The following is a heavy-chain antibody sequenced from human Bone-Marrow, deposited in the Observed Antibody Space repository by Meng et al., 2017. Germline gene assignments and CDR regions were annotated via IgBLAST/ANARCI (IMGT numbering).Heavy chain of an antibody. CDR2: IIPIFGTA. J-gene: IGHJ4*02. V-gene: IGHV1-69*13. Sequence: SVKVSCKASGGTFSSYAISWVRQAPGQGLEWMGGIIPIFGTANYAQKFQGRVTITADESTSTAYMELSSLRSEDTAVYYCARNRLADYGSGSYYNGWGQGTLVTVSS. D-gene: IGHD3-10*01. CDR1: GGTFSSYA. CDR3: ARNRLADYGSGSYYNG.